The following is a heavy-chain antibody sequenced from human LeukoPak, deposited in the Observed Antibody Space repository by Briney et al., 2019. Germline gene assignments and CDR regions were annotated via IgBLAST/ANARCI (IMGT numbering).Heavy chain of an antibody. CDR3: ARRPTQYDCFDP. CDR1: GGSFSGYY. D-gene: IGHD2-2*01. V-gene: IGHV4-34*01. J-gene: IGHJ5*02. Sequence: SETLSLTCAGNGGSFSGYYWSWIRQPPGKGLEWIGEINHRGNTNYNPSLKSRVTISVDTSKNQFSLHLNSVTPEDTAVYYCARRPTQYDCFDPWGQGILVTVSS. CDR2: INHRGNT.